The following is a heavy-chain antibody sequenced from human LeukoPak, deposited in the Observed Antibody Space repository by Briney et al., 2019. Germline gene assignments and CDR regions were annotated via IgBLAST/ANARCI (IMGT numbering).Heavy chain of an antibody. Sequence: GGAPRLSCVASGFNLWHYAMRWVRQAPREGPEGVSGISVSCDTAYYAHSVQGRFAISRDNSRNTLYVKVNSLRAEDTAVYYCAKSSSPRRYDTDGMDVWGQGTTVIVSS. CDR2: ISVSCDTA. CDR3: AKSSSPRRYDTDGMDV. V-gene: IGHV3-23*01. J-gene: IGHJ6*02. D-gene: IGHD5-12*01. CDR1: GFNLWHYA.